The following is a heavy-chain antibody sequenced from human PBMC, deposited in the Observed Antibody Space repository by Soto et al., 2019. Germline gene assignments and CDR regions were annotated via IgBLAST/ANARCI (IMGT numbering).Heavy chain of an antibody. J-gene: IGHJ4*02. V-gene: IGHV1-69*04. D-gene: IGHD6-25*01. Sequence: QVQLVQSGAEVKKPGSSVKVSCKASVDTFSSNVLSWVRQDPGQGLEWMGNIIPIIGVATDAQKFRGRVTITADRSTSTVYMELGILRFQDTAVYYCARERADTTFDYWGQGTLVTVSA. CDR1: VDTFSSNV. CDR3: ARERADTTFDY. CDR2: IIPIIGVA.